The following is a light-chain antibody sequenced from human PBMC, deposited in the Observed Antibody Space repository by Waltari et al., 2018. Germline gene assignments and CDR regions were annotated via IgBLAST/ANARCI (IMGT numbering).Light chain of an antibody. V-gene: IGKV3-15*01. CDR3: LQYNNWPYN. J-gene: IGKJ2*01. CDR1: QNIGTS. CDR2: GAS. Sequence: EIEMTQSPASLSVSPGETAILTCRASQNIGTSLSWFQLRPGRAPRHLIYGASTRATGIPARFSASGSGTEFSLTISSLQSDDFAVYYCLQYNNWPYNFGQGTRLEIK.